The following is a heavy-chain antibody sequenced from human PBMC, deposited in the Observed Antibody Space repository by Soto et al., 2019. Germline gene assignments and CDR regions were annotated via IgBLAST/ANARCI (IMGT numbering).Heavy chain of an antibody. CDR2: IDGDGRNT. CDR3: IRGRRSWNGIDY. D-gene: IGHD1-1*01. Sequence: EVQLVESGGGLVQPGGSLTVSCTASGFTFSSHWIHWVRQGPGKGLMWVSRIDGDGRNTDYADSVKGRFALSRDNAKNTVTLHMSSLRADDTGVSYCIRGRRSWNGIDYWGQGARVTVSS. V-gene: IGHV3-74*01. CDR1: GFTFSSHW. J-gene: IGHJ4*02.